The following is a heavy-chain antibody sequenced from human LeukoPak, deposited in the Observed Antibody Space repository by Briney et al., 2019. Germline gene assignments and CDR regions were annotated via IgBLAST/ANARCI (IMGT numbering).Heavy chain of an antibody. V-gene: IGHV1-2*02. CDR3: ARAYEIQLWHHFDY. Sequence: ASVKVSCKASGYTFTGYYMHRVRQAPGQGLEWMGWINPNSGGTNYAQKFQGRVTMTRDTSISTAYMELSRLRSDDTAVYYCARAYEIQLWHHFDYWGQGTLVTVSS. CDR2: INPNSGGT. CDR1: GYTFTGYY. J-gene: IGHJ4*02. D-gene: IGHD5-18*01.